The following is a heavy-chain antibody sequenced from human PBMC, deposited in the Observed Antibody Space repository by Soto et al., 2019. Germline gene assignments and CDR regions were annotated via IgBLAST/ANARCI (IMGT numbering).Heavy chain of an antibody. V-gene: IGHV3-21*01. D-gene: IGHD1-1*01. J-gene: IGHJ5*01. Sequence: EVQLVESGGGLVKPGGSLRLSCAASGFTFSSYSMNWVRQAPGKGLEWVSSISSSSSYVYYADSVKGRFTISRDNAKNSLYLIMNSLTAEDTALYYCARDRHETTALAPYNWFESWGQGTLVTVSS. CDR3: ARDRHETTALAPYNWFES. CDR1: GFTFSSYS. CDR2: ISSSSSYV.